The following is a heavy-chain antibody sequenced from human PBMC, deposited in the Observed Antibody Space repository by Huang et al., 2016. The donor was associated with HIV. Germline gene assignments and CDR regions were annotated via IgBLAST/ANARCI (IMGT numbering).Heavy chain of an antibody. CDR3: ARERMMSWLDDHDAFDI. V-gene: IGHV4-34*01. CDR1: GGSFSGYY. Sequence: QVQLQQWGAGLLKPSETLSLTCAVYGGSFSGYYWTWNRQSPGKGLEGIGEINHSGSTNYNPSLKRRLTIAVDTSKNQFSLKLSSVTAADTAVYYCARERMMSWLDDHDAFDIWGQGTMVTVSS. D-gene: IGHD1-1*01. J-gene: IGHJ3*02. CDR2: INHSGST.